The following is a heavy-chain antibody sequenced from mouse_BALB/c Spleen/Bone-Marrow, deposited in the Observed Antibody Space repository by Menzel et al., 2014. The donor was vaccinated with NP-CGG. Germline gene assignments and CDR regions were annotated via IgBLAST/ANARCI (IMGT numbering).Heavy chain of an antibody. J-gene: IGHJ2*01. Sequence: QVQLQQPGAELVKPGASVKLSCKASGYTFTSXWXHWVXQRPXXGXXWXXXINPSNGRTNYNEKFKSKATLTVDKSSSTAXMQLSSLTSEDSAVYYCALYYYGSLDYWGQGTTLTVSS. V-gene: IGHV1S81*02. D-gene: IGHD1-1*01. CDR3: ALYYYGSLDY. CDR2: INPSNGRT. CDR1: GYTFTSXW.